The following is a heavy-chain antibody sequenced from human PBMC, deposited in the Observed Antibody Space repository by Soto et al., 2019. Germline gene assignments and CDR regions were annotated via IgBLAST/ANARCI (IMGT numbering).Heavy chain of an antibody. Sequence: SVKVSCKASGGTFSSYTISWVRQAPGQGLEWMGRIIPILGIANYAQKFQGRVTITADKSTSTAYMELSSLRSEDTAVYYCARGPDIVVVVAAIAEYFQHWRQGTLVTVSS. CDR2: IIPILGIA. V-gene: IGHV1-69*02. D-gene: IGHD2-15*01. CDR3: ARGPDIVVVVAAIAEYFQH. J-gene: IGHJ1*01. CDR1: GGTFSSYT.